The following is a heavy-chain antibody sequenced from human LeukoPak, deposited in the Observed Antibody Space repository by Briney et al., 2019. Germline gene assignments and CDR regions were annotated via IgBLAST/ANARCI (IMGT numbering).Heavy chain of an antibody. Sequence: GSLRLSCAPSGFTFSSFAMHWVRQAPAKGLEWVAVISYDGTKTYYADSVRGRFTVSRDNSKNELYLQMNSLRAADTAVYYCATRSLRGSGWYGMGYWGQGTLVTVSS. V-gene: IGHV3-30-3*01. CDR3: ATRSLRGSGWYGMGY. CDR1: GFTFSSFA. CDR2: ISYDGTKT. J-gene: IGHJ4*02. D-gene: IGHD6-19*01.